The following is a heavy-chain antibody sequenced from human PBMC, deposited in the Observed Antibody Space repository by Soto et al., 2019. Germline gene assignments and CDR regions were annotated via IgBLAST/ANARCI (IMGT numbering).Heavy chain of an antibody. CDR2: IYYSGST. CDR1: GGSISSGGYY. V-gene: IGHV4-31*03. Sequence: QVQLQESGPGLVKPSQTLSLTCTVSGGSISSGGYYWSWIRQHPGKGLEWIGYIYYSGSTYYNPSLKSRVTISVDTAKNQFSLKLSSVAAADTAVYYCARDEITFGGVIEKWGQGTLVTVSS. J-gene: IGHJ4*02. D-gene: IGHD3-16*02. CDR3: ARDEITFGGVIEK.